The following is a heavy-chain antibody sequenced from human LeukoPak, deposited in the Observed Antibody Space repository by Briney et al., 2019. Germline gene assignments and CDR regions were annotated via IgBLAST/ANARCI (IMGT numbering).Heavy chain of an antibody. CDR1: GGSISSSNYY. J-gene: IGHJ4*02. Sequence: SETLFLTCTVSGGSISSSNYYWGWIRQPSGKGLDWIGSISYSGTGSISYSGTTHYNPSLRSRVTISLDTSKNQFLLKLRSVTAADTAVYYCARRGKSDFWIEYWGQGTLVTVSS. CDR3: ARRGKSDFWIEY. CDR2: ISYSGTT. V-gene: IGHV4-39*01. D-gene: IGHD3-3*01.